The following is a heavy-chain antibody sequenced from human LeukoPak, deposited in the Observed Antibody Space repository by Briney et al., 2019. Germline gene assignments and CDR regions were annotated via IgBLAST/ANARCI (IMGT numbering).Heavy chain of an antibody. V-gene: IGHV1-8*01. CDR1: VDTSTVYD. CDR3: ARGPAGAGSYFPYFDY. D-gene: IGHD3-10*01. CDR2: MNPKSGNA. J-gene: IGHJ4*02. Sequence: ASPWVSSTPSVDTSTVYDIKCGREAPGQGRGWGGWMNPKSGNASYAQKFQGRGTMTRNTSISKAYMELSSLRSEDTAVYYCARGPAGAGSYFPYFDYWGQGTLVTVSS.